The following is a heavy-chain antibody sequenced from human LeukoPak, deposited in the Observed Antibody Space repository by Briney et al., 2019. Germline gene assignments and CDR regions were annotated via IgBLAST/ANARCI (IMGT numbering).Heavy chain of an antibody. CDR2: ISSSSSYI. J-gene: IGHJ4*02. D-gene: IGHD2-2*01. CDR1: GFTFSSYS. V-gene: IGHV3-21*01. Sequence: GGSLRLSCAASGFTFSSYSMNWVRQAPGKGLEWVSSISSSSSYIYYADSVKGRFTISRGNAKSSLYLQMNSLRAEDTAVYYCARGDEEYQLPFDYWGQGTLVTVSS. CDR3: ARGDEEYQLPFDY.